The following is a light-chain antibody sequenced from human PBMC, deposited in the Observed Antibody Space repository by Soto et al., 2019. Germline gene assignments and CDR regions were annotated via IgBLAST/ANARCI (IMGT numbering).Light chain of an antibody. CDR2: EVS. J-gene: IGLJ1*01. CDR1: SSDVGAYKY. V-gene: IGLV2-14*01. CDR3: SSYTSTNTQV. Sequence: QSALTQPASVSGSPGQSITISCTGTSSDVGAYKYVSWYQQHPGKAPKLMIYEVSNRPSGVSNRFSGSKSGNTASVTISGLQAEDEADYYCSSYTSTNTQVFGTVTKVTVL.